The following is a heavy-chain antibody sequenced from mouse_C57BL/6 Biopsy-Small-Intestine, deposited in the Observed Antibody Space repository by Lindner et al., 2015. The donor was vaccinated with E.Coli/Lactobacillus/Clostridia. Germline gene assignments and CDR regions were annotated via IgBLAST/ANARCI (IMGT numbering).Heavy chain of an antibody. J-gene: IGHJ4*01. V-gene: IGHV1-7*01. CDR2: INPSSGYT. Sequence: VQLQRSGAELANLGASVKLSCKASGYTFTNYWMHWVKQRPGQGLEWIGYINPSSGYTKYNQEFKDKATLTADKSSSTAYMQLSSLTYEDTAVYYCAQIGYYYGRDYYAMDYRGQGTSVTVSS. CDR1: GYTFTNYW. CDR3: AQIGYYYGRDYYAMDY. D-gene: IGHD1-1*01.